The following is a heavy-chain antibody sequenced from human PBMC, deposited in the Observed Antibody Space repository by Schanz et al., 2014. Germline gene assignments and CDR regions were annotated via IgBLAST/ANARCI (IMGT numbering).Heavy chain of an antibody. CDR2: IWSDGSTK. V-gene: IGHV3-33*08. Sequence: QVQLLQFGGGVVQPGRSLRLSCAASGFTFSSYVMHWVRQAPGKGLEWVAVIWSDGSTKYYADSVKGRVTISRDNAKNSVSLQMRRLRVEDTAVYYCASGVHVSSLQKGLQFWGRGTLVIVSS. D-gene: IGHD3-10*01. CDR3: ASGVHVSSLQKGLQF. CDR1: GFTFSSYV. J-gene: IGHJ1*01.